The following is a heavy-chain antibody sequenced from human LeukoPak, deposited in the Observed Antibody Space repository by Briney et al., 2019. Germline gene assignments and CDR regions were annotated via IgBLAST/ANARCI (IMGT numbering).Heavy chain of an antibody. Sequence: GGSLRLSCAASGFTFDDYAMHWVRQAPGKGLEWVSGISWNSGSIGYADSVKGRFTISRDNAKNSLYLQMNSLRAEDTALYYCAKNYYGSGSYYNGGPLDYWGQGTLVTVCS. J-gene: IGHJ4*02. D-gene: IGHD3-10*01. CDR1: GFTFDDYA. CDR3: AKNYYGSGSYYNGGPLDY. CDR2: ISWNSGSI. V-gene: IGHV3-9*01.